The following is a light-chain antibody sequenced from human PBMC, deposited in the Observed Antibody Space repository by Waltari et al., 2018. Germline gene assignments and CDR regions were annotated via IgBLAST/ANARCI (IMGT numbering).Light chain of an antibody. CDR2: LGS. CDR1: QSLLHSNGYNY. V-gene: IGKV2-28*01. CDR3: MQALQTPLT. J-gene: IGKJ4*01. Sequence: DIVMTQSPLSLPVTPGEPASISCRSSQSLLHSNGYNYLDWYLQKPGQSPQLLIYLGSTRASGVPDRFSGSGSGTDFTLQISRVEAEDVGVYYCMQALQTPLTFGGGTEVEI.